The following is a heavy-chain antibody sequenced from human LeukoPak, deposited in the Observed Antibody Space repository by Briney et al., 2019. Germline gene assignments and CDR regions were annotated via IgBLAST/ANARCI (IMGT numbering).Heavy chain of an antibody. CDR3: ARAPDPTYYYDSRNWFDP. V-gene: IGHV3-23*01. Sequence: GGSLRPSCAASGFTFSSYAMSWARQAPGKGLEWVSAISGSGGSTYYADSVKGRFTISRDNAKNSLYLQMNSLRDEDTAVYYCARAPDPTYYYDSRNWFDPWGQGTLVTVSS. D-gene: IGHD3-22*01. CDR2: ISGSGGST. J-gene: IGHJ5*02. CDR1: GFTFSSYA.